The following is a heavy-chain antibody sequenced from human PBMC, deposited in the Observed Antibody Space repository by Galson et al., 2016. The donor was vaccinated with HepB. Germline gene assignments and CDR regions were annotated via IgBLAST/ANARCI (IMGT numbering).Heavy chain of an antibody. Sequence: ASGFTFSAYWMAWVRQAPGKGLEWVANMNEDGSRKHYVDSVNGRFSISRDNAKNSLYLQMNSLRDEDTAVYYCAMAGYRSAYDWWGQGTLLTVSS. V-gene: IGHV3-7*03. CDR1: GFTFSAYW. D-gene: IGHD5-18*01. CDR2: MNEDGSRK. J-gene: IGHJ4*02. CDR3: AMAGYRSAYDW.